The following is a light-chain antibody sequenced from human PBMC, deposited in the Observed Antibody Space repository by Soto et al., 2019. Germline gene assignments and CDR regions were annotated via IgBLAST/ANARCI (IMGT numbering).Light chain of an antibody. Sequence: DIVLTQSPGTLSLSPGERATLSCRASQSVSSNYLAWYQQKPGQAPRLLVYGASTRATGVPDRFSGSGSGTDFTLTISRLEPEDFAVYHCQEYGSLSWTFGLWTKVEIK. V-gene: IGKV3-20*01. CDR1: QSVSSNY. CDR2: GAS. CDR3: QEYGSLSWT. J-gene: IGKJ1*01.